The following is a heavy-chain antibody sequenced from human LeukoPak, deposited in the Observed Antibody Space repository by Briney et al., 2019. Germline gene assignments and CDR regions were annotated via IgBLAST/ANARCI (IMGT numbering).Heavy chain of an antibody. V-gene: IGHV1-18*01. Sequence: ASVKVSCKASGYTFINYGISWVRQAPGQGLEWMGWISAYTGNTNYAQKFQGRVTTTTDTSASTAYMELRSLRSDDTAVFYCVRGRRAATILGGLDYWGQGTLVIVSS. J-gene: IGHJ4*02. CDR2: ISAYTGNT. CDR3: VRGRRAATILGGLDY. D-gene: IGHD5-12*01. CDR1: GYTFINYG.